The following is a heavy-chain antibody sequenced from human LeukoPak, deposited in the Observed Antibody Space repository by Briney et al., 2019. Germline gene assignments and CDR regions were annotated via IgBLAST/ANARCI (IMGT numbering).Heavy chain of an antibody. Sequence: GGSLRLSCAASGFTFSSYTMNWVRQAPGKGLEWVSSISSSSSYIYYADSVKGRFTISRDNAKNSLYLQMNSLRAEDTAVYYCARVQGTIGDEKSNFDYWGQGTLVTVSS. CDR1: GFTFSSYT. J-gene: IGHJ4*02. D-gene: IGHD2-8*01. CDR3: ARVQGTIGDEKSNFDY. CDR2: ISSSSSYI. V-gene: IGHV3-21*06.